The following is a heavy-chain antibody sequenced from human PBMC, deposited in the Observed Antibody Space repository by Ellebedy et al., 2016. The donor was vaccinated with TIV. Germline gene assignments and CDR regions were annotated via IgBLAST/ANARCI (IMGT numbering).Heavy chain of an antibody. J-gene: IGHJ4*02. D-gene: IGHD2-2*01. CDR3: AKVPVGFCTTTPCFYLDY. CDR1: GFTFSSYG. CDR2: ISHYSNNK. Sequence: GESLKISCAASGFTFSSYGIHWVRQAQGKGLEWVASISHYSNNKYYADFVKGRFTISRDNSKNTLYLQMSSLRTEDTAMYFCAKVPVGFCTTTPCFYLDYWGQGTRVTVSS. V-gene: IGHV3-30*18.